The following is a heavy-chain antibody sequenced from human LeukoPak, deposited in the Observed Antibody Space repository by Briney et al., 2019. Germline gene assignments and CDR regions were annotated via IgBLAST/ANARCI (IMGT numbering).Heavy chain of an antibody. J-gene: IGHJ4*02. V-gene: IGHV3-74*01. CDR3: ARARYCTSGTCYSDY. D-gene: IGHD2-8*01. CDR1: GFTFSTYW. CDR2: INGDGSDT. Sequence: GGSLRLSCAASGFTFSTYWMPWVRQAPGKGLVWVSRINGDGSDTIYADSVKGRFTISRDNAKSTLYLQMNSLRADDTAVYYCARARYCTSGTCYSDYWGQGTLVTVSS.